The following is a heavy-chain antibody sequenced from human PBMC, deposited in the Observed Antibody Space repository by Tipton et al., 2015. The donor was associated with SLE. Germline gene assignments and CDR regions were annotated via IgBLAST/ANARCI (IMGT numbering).Heavy chain of an antibody. Sequence: LSLTCTVSGYSISSGYYWGWIRQPPGKGLEWIGSIYHSGSTYYNPSLKSRVTISVDTSKNQFSLKLSSVTAADTAVYYCASGYNWKSGFHYWGQGTLVTVSS. D-gene: IGHD1-20*01. V-gene: IGHV4-38-2*02. CDR3: ASGYNWKSGFHY. J-gene: IGHJ4*02. CDR1: GYSISSGYY. CDR2: IYHSGST.